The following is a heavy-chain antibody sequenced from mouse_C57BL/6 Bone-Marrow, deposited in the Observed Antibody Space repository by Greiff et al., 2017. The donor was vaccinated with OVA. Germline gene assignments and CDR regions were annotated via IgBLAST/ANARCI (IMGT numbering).Heavy chain of an antibody. J-gene: IGHJ3*01. V-gene: IGHV1-74*01. Sequence: QVQLQQPGAELVKPGASVKVSCKASGYTFTSYWMHWVKQRPGQGLEWIGRIHPSDSDTNYNQKFKGKATLTVDQSSSTAYMQLNSLTSEDSAVYYCALLLRFAYWGQGTLVTVSA. CDR2: IHPSDSDT. CDR1: GYTFTSYW. CDR3: ALLLRFAY. D-gene: IGHD1-1*01.